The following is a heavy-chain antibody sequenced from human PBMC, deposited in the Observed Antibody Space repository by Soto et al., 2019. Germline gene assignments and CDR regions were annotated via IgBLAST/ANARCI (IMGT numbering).Heavy chain of an antibody. D-gene: IGHD2-15*01. V-gene: IGHV3-64*01. CDR3: ARAGCSGGSCPPAPRNYYYYYMDV. J-gene: IGHJ6*03. Sequence: GGSLRLSCAASGFTFSSYAMHWVRQAPGKGLEYVSAISSNGGSTYYANSVKGRFTVSRDNSKNRLYLQMGSLRAEDMAVYYCARAGCSGGSCPPAPRNYYYYYMDVWGKGTTVTVSS. CDR2: ISSNGGST. CDR1: GFTFSSYA.